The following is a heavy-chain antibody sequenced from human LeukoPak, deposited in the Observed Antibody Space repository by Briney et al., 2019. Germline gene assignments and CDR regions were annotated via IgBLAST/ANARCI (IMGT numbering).Heavy chain of an antibody. CDR2: ISSGGHTI. CDR3: ARTPMIRKYFDY. D-gene: IGHD3-22*01. V-gene: IGHV3-11*04. J-gene: IGHJ4*02. CDR1: GFTFSDYY. Sequence: GGSLRLSCAASGFTFSDYYMSWLRQAPGKGLEWVSYISSGGHTIYYADSVKGRFTISRDNAKNSLYLQMNSLRDEDTAVYYCARTPMIRKYFDYWGQGSLVTVSS.